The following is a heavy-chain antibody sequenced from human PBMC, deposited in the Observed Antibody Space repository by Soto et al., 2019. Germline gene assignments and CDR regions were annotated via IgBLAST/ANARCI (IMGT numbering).Heavy chain of an antibody. J-gene: IGHJ6*02. CDR2: ISAYNGNT. CDR1: GYTFTSYG. D-gene: IGHD5-18*01. V-gene: IGHV1-18*01. CDR3: ASFREGYSYGWSYYYGMDV. Sequence: QVQLVQSGAEVKKPGASVKVSCKASGYTFTSYGFSWVRQAPGQGLEWMGWISAYNGNTNYAQKLQGRLSMTTETATSTAYMELRSLRSDDTAVYYCASFREGYSYGWSYYYGMDVWGQGTTVTVSS.